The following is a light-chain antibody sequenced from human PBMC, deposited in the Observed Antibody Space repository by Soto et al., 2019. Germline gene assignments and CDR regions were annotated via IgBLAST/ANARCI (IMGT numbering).Light chain of an antibody. CDR2: DAS. V-gene: IGKV1-5*01. J-gene: IGKJ1*01. CDR3: QQYNSYSEA. CDR1: QSISSW. Sequence: DIQMTQSPSTLSASFGDRVTLTWRASQSISSWLAWYQQKQGKAPKLLIYDASSLESGVPSRFSGSGYGTEFNLTISSLQTDDFATYYCQQYNSYSEAFGQGTKVDIK.